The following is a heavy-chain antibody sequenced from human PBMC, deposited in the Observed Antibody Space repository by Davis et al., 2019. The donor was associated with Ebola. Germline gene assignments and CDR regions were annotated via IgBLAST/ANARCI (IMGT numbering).Heavy chain of an antibody. V-gene: IGHV3-73*01. D-gene: IGHD4-17*01. Sequence: PGGSLRLSCAASGFTFSGSAMHWVRQASGKGLEWVGRIRSKANSYATAYAASVKGRFTISRDDSKNTAYLQMNSLKTEDTAVYYCTTTVTWGNYYYDMDVWGQGTTVTVSS. J-gene: IGHJ6*02. CDR3: TTTVTWGNYYYDMDV. CDR2: IRSKANSYAT. CDR1: GFTFSGSA.